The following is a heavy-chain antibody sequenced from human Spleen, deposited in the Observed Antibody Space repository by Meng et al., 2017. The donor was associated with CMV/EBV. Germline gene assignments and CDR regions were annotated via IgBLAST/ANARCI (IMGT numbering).Heavy chain of an antibody. J-gene: IGHJ4*02. CDR2: MNPNSGNS. Sequence: SVKVSCKASGYTFTNYDINWVRQATGQGLEWVGYMNPNSGNSAYEQSFQGRVTITTDTSMSTAYMELSSLRSEDTAVYYCAREGLDYWGQGTLVTVSS. CDR1: GYTFTNYD. V-gene: IGHV1-8*03. CDR3: AREGLDY.